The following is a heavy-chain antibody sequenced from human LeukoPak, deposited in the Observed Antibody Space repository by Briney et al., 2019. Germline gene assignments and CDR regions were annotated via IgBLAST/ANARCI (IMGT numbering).Heavy chain of an antibody. Sequence: GGSLRLSCAASGFTFSDHFMDWVRQAPGRGLEWVGRIRKRPNSYTTEYAASVQGRFAISRDDSKNSLYLQMNSLKTEDTAVYYCARVSTTVAGSDYLDYWGQGTQVTISS. V-gene: IGHV3-72*01. D-gene: IGHD6-19*01. CDR2: IRKRPNSYTT. J-gene: IGHJ4*02. CDR1: GFTFSDHF. CDR3: ARVSTTVAGSDYLDY.